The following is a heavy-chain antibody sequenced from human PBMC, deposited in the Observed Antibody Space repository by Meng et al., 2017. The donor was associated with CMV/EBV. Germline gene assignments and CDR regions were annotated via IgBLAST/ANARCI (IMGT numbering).Heavy chain of an antibody. CDR2: INPNSGGT. CDR3: APAYYYDSSGYFDAFDI. J-gene: IGHJ3*02. D-gene: IGHD3-22*01. CDR1: GYTFTGYY. Sequence: AAVKVSCKASGYTFTGYYMHWVRRAPGQGLEWMGWINPNSGGTNYAQKFQGRVTMTRDTSISTAYMELSRLRSDDTAVYYCAPAYYYDSSGYFDAFDIWGQGTMVTVSS. V-gene: IGHV1-2*02.